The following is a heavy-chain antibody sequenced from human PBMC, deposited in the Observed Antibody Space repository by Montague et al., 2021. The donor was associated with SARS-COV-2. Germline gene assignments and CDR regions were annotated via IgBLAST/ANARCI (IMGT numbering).Heavy chain of an antibody. Sequence: SETLSLTCAVSGGAVRRSNWGSWVCEPPGNGLDWIGEIYHSGRTNYDPSLKSRVTISVDKSKNQFSLKLSSVTAADTAVYYCASRGAGWFGSNPERFDYWGQGTLVTVSS. CDR3: ASRGAGWFGSNPERFDY. D-gene: IGHD3-10*01. J-gene: IGHJ4*02. CDR2: IYHSGRT. CDR1: GGAVRRSNW. V-gene: IGHV4-4*02.